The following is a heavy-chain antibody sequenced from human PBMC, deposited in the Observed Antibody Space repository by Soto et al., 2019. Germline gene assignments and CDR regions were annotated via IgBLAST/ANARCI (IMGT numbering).Heavy chain of an antibody. Sequence: QLHLVQSGAVVKKPGASVTVSCSASGYPVTAYYMHWVRQAPGRGLEWMGGINPATGAAKYTQTCQGRVTVTRDTSASTVFMELSGRTSEDTAVFYRARGGGVGVAGSAAFDMWGQGTLVTVSS. V-gene: IGHV1-2*02. CDR2: INPATGAA. CDR3: ARGGGVGVAGSAAFDM. CDR1: GYPVTAYY. J-gene: IGHJ3*02. D-gene: IGHD3-3*01.